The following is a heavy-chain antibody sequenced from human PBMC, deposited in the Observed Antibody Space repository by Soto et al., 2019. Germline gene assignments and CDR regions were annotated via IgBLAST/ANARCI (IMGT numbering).Heavy chain of an antibody. V-gene: IGHV4-34*01. Sequence: SETLSLTCAVYGGSFSGYYWSWIRQPPGKGLEWIGEINHSGSTNYNPSLKSRVTISVDTSKNQFSLKLSSVTAADTAVYYCARGVAAAGTGNKAIWFDHLVQGTLVT. J-gene: IGHJ5*02. CDR2: INHSGST. CDR3: ARGVAAAGTGNKAIWFDH. CDR1: GGSFSGYY. D-gene: IGHD6-13*01.